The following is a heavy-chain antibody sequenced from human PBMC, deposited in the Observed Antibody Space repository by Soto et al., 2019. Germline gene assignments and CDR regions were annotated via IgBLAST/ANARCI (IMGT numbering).Heavy chain of an antibody. CDR3: ARDEMIVVGSHYYYYGMDV. Sequence: PSETLSLTCTVSGGSISSYYWSWIRQPAGKGLEWIGRIYTSGSTNYNPSLKSRVTMSVDTSKNQFSLTLSSVTAADTAVYYCARDEMIVVGSHYYYYGMDVWGQGTTVTVSS. CDR1: GGSISSYY. D-gene: IGHD3-22*01. J-gene: IGHJ6*02. CDR2: IYTSGST. V-gene: IGHV4-4*07.